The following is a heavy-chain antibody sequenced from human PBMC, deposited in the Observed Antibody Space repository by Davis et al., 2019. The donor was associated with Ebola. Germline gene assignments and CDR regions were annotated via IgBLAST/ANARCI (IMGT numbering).Heavy chain of an antibody. J-gene: IGHJ2*01. D-gene: IGHD5/OR15-5a*01. V-gene: IGHV3-48*03. Sequence: GESLKISCAASGFTFSSYEMNWVRQAPGKGLEWVSYISSSGSTIYYADSVKGRFTISRDNAKNSLYLQMNRLRAEDTALYYCARRFSVQGDWYFDLWGRGTLVTVSS. CDR2: ISSSGSTI. CDR1: GFTFSSYE. CDR3: ARRFSVQGDWYFDL.